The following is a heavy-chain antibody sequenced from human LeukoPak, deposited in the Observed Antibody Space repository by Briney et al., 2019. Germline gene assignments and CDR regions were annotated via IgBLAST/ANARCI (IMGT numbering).Heavy chain of an antibody. CDR1: GFTFTTYS. CDR2: ISSSGSYI. Sequence: GGSLRLSCAASGFTFTTYSINWVRQAPGKGLEWVSSISSSGSYIYYADSLKGRFTISRDNAKKSLYLQMNSLRAEDTAVYHCARGYYHDSSGYNYGYYIDYWGQGTLVTVSS. D-gene: IGHD3-22*01. V-gene: IGHV3-21*01. J-gene: IGHJ4*02. CDR3: ARGYYHDSSGYNYGYYIDY.